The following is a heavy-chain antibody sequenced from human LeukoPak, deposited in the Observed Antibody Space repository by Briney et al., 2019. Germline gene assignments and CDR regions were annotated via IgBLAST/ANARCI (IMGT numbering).Heavy chain of an antibody. Sequence: ASVKVSCKASGYTFTSYDINWVRQATGQGLEWMGWMNPNSGNTGYAQKFQGRVTITRNTSISTAYMELSRLRSEDTAVYYCARGPSTYYYDSSGYYGFGYWGQGTLVTVSS. D-gene: IGHD3-22*01. CDR1: GYTFTSYD. V-gene: IGHV1-8*03. CDR2: MNPNSGNT. CDR3: ARGPSTYYYDSSGYYGFGY. J-gene: IGHJ4*02.